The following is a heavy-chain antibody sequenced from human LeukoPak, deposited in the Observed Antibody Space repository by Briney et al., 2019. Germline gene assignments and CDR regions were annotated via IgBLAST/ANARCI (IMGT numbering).Heavy chain of an antibody. Sequence: PGGSLRLSCAASGFTVSSNYMSWVRQAPGKGLEWVSAIYSGGSTYYADSAKGRFTISRDNSKNTLYLQMNSLRAEDTAVYYCARDFWSGSYYWGQGTLVTVSS. V-gene: IGHV3-66*02. CDR2: IYSGGST. CDR3: ARDFWSGSYY. J-gene: IGHJ4*02. D-gene: IGHD3-3*01. CDR1: GFTVSSNY.